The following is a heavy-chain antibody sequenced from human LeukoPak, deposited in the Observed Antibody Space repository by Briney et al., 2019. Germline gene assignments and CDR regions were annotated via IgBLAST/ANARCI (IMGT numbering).Heavy chain of an antibody. Sequence: GASVKVSCKTSGYTFTNYYIHWVRQAPGQGLEWMGIINPSGGTTSYAQKFQGRVTMTRDTSTSTVYMELSSLRSEDTAVYYCARGYYDSSGYPSFDYWGQGTLVTVSS. CDR1: GYTFTNYY. D-gene: IGHD3-22*01. V-gene: IGHV1-46*01. CDR2: INPSGGTT. J-gene: IGHJ4*02. CDR3: ARGYYDSSGYPSFDY.